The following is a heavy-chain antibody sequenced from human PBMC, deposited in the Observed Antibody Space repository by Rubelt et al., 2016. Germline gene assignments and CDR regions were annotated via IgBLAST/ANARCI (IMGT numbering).Heavy chain of an antibody. CDR1: GYTFTGYY. V-gene: IGHV1-2*02. CDR2: INPNSGGT. CDR3: ARFAIGGHSSGYLFDY. Sequence: QVQLVQSGAEVKKPGASVKVSCKASGYTFTGYYMHWVRQAPGQGLEWMGWINPNSGGTNYAQKFQGRVTWTSDTSISTAYMELSRLRSDDTAVYYCARFAIGGHSSGYLFDYWGQGTLVTVSS. J-gene: IGHJ4*02. D-gene: IGHD3-22*01.